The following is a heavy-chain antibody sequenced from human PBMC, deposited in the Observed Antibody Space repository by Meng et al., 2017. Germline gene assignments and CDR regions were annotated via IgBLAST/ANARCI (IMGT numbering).Heavy chain of an antibody. V-gene: IGHV3-33*01. CDR2: IWYDGSNK. Sequence: GALRLSCAASGFTFSSYGMHWVRQAPGKGLEWVAVIWYDGSNKYYADSVKGRFTISRDNSKNTLYLQMNSLRAEDTAVYYCARGVRAPVDHYYYGMDVWGQGTTVTVSS. D-gene: IGHD6-6*01. CDR3: ARGVRAPVDHYYYGMDV. CDR1: GFTFSSYG. J-gene: IGHJ6*02.